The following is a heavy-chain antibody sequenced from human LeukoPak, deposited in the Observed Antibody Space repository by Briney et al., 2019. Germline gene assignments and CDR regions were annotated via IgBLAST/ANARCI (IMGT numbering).Heavy chain of an antibody. V-gene: IGHV4-4*07. CDR3: ARQIASAGTAGFDF. Sequence: YPSETLSLTCTVSGGSISSYYWSWIRQPAGKGLEWIERIYSTGSTNYNPSLKSRVTMSVDTSKNQFSLRLRSVTAADTAVYYCARQIASAGTAGFDFWGQGALVTVSS. CDR1: GGSISSYY. J-gene: IGHJ4*02. CDR2: IYSTGST. D-gene: IGHD6-13*01.